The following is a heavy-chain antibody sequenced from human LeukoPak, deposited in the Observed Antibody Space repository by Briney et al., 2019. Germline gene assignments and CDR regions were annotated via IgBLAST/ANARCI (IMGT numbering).Heavy chain of an antibody. CDR3: AKDRGY. Sequence: GGSPRLSCAASGFTFSTYPMMWVRQALGEGLEWVSAISASGDNTYYADSVKGRFTISRDNSKNTLYLQMNSLRADDTAVYYCAKDRGYWGQGTLVTVSS. CDR1: GFTFSTYP. V-gene: IGHV3-23*01. J-gene: IGHJ4*02. CDR2: ISASGDNT.